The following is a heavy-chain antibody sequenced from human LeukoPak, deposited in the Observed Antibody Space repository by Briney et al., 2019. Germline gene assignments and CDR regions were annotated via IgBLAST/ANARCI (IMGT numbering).Heavy chain of an antibody. CDR2: ISSSSRYT. V-gene: IGHV3-11*05. CDR1: GFTFSDYY. D-gene: IGHD3-9*01. J-gene: IGHJ4*02. Sequence: RGSPRVSCAASGFTFSDYYMSLSPQAPREGLEWVSYISSSSRYTNYADSVKGRFTISRDNAKNSLYLQMNCLRAEDTAVYCCARVGKPTTRDLRYFDWFFDGGGQRTLVTVS. CDR3: ARVGKPTTRDLRYFDWFFDG.